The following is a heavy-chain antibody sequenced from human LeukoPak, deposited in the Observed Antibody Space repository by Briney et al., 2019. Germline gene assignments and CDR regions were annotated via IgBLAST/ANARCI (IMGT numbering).Heavy chain of an antibody. CDR1: GGSFSGYY. CDR2: INHSGST. D-gene: IGHD6-19*01. V-gene: IGHV4-34*01. Sequence: SETLSLTCAVYGGSFSGYYWSWIRQPPGKGLEWIGEINHSGSTNYNPSLKSRVTISVDTSKNQFSLKLSSVTAADTAVYYCARRKSSGWYDVGLGFDYWGQGTLVTVSS. CDR3: ARRKSSGWYDVGLGFDY. J-gene: IGHJ4*02.